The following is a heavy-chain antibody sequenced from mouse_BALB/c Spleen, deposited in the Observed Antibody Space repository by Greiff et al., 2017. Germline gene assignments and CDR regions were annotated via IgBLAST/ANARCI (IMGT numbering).Heavy chain of an antibody. D-gene: IGHD1-2*01. CDR2: INPYNDGT. CDR1: GYTFTSYV. Sequence: VQLKESGPELVKPGASVKMSCKASGYTFTSYVMHWVKQKPGQGLEWIGYINPYNDGTKYNEKFKGKATLTSDKSSSTAYMELSSLTSEDSAVYYCAREGIHYYGSYYAMDYWGQGTSVTVSS. CDR3: AREGIHYYGSYYAMDY. J-gene: IGHJ4*01. V-gene: IGHV1-14*01.